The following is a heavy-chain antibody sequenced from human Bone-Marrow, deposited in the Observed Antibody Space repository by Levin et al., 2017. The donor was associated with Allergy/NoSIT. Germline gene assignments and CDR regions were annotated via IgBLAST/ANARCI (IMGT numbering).Heavy chain of an antibody. Sequence: ASVKVSCKTSGYRFSSFGISWVRQAPGQGLEWMGWISAYSGDTRYLQKFQGRLTMTTDTSTSTAYMELRSLRSDDTAVYYCARDTSSGWFEDFGGDWGEGAGVTVA. J-gene: IGHJ4*02. CDR1: GYRFSSFG. D-gene: IGHD6-19*01. V-gene: IGHV1-18*01. CDR3: ARDTSSGWFEDFGGD. CDR2: ISAYSGDT.